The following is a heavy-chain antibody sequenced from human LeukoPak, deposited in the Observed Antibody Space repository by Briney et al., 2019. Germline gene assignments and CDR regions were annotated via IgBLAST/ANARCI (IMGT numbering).Heavy chain of an antibody. J-gene: IGHJ4*02. V-gene: IGHV3-74*01. CDR1: GFTVSSYW. CDR3: ARGRSSGWSFDY. D-gene: IGHD6-19*01. CDR2: VNSVGSST. Sequence: GGSLRLSCAASGFTVSSYWMHWVRHAPGKGLVWGSRVNSVGSSTSYADSVKGRFTISRDNAKNTLYLQMNSLRAEDTAVYYCARGRSSGWSFDYWGQGTLVTVSS.